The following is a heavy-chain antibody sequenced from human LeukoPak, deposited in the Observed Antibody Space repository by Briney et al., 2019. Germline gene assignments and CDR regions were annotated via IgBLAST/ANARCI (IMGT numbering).Heavy chain of an antibody. D-gene: IGHD6-19*01. CDR1: GFTLSSSW. CDR2: IEQDGGEK. Sequence: GGSLRLSCAASGFTLSSSWMNWVRQAPGKGLEWVANIEQDGGEKYYVDSVKGRFTIARDNAKNSLYLQMNSLRAEDTAIYYCARGHFSSGWYGDYFHYMDVWGKGTTVTVSS. J-gene: IGHJ6*03. CDR3: ARGHFSSGWYGDYFHYMDV. V-gene: IGHV3-7*01.